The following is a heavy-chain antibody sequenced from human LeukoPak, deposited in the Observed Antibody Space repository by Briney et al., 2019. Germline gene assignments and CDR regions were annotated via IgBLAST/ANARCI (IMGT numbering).Heavy chain of an antibody. CDR1: GFTFSSYV. V-gene: IGHV3-23*01. CDR3: ARSWYFDL. Sequence: PGGSLRLSCAASGFTFSSYVMTWVRQAPGKGLEWVTTTTGGGATTDYADSVKGRFTIPRDNSKNTLSLQMNSLRAEDTAVYYCARSWYFDLWGRGTLVTVSS. CDR2: TTGGGATT. J-gene: IGHJ2*01.